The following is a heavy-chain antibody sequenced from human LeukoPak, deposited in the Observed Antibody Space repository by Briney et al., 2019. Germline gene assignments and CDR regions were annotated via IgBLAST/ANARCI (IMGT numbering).Heavy chain of an antibody. CDR1: GGSISSSSYY. V-gene: IGHV4-61*01. J-gene: IGHJ5*02. D-gene: IGHD3-9*01. CDR2: IYYSGST. Sequence: SETLSLTCTVSGGSISSSSYYWSWIRQPPGKGLEWIGYIYYSGSTNYNPSLKSRVAISVDTSKNQFSLKLSSVTAADTAVYYCANYDILTGYFDPWGQGTLVTVSS. CDR3: ANYDILTGYFDP.